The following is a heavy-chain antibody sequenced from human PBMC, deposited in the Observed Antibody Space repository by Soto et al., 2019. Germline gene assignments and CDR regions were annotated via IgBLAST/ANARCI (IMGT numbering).Heavy chain of an antibody. CDR1: GFTFSRFE. J-gene: IGHJ4*02. D-gene: IGHD3-10*01. Sequence: GSLRLSCAASGFTFSRFELHWVRQAPGKGLEWISYISSSGSTAYYASSVEGRFTISRDNANNSVYLQMDSLRAEDTALYYCTRAAWFPYSSFYWGRGALVTVSS. CDR2: ISSSGSTA. CDR3: TRAAWFPYSSFY. V-gene: IGHV3-48*03.